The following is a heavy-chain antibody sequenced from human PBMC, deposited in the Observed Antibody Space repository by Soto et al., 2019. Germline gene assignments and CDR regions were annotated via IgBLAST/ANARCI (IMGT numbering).Heavy chain of an antibody. V-gene: IGHV3-23*01. J-gene: IGHJ4*02. CDR3: AKSLAARPYDY. CDR2: ISGSGGNT. D-gene: IGHD6-6*01. CDR1: GFTFSSYA. Sequence: EVQLLESGGGLVQPGGSLRLSCAASGFTFSSYAMSWVRQAPGKGLEWVSAISGSGGNTYYADSVKGRFTISRDNSKNTLCLQMNSLRAEDTAVDYWAKSLAARPYDYWGQGTLVTVSS.